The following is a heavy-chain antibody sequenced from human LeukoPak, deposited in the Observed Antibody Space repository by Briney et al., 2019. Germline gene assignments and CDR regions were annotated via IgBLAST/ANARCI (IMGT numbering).Heavy chain of an antibody. CDR1: GYTFTSYY. CDR2: INPSGGST. V-gene: IGHV1-46*01. Sequence: ASVKVSCKASGYTFTSYYMHWVRQVPGQGLEWMGIINPSGGSTSYAQKFQGRVTMTRDTSTSTVYMELSSLRSEDTAVYDCAREAVAGTKYYGMDVWGQGTTVTVSS. CDR3: AREAVAGTKYYGMDV. J-gene: IGHJ6*02. D-gene: IGHD6-19*01.